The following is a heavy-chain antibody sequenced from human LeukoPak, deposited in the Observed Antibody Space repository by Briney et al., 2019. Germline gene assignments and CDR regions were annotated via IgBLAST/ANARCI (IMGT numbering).Heavy chain of an antibody. CDR1: GGSISSNSYY. J-gene: IGHJ4*02. Sequence: PSETLSLTCTVSGGSISSNSYYWGWIRQPPGKGLEWIGTIYYSGTTYYNPSLKSRVSISVDTSKNQFSLKLTSVTAADTAVYYCARHSGSFYGQYDYWGQGTLVTVSP. CDR2: IYYSGTT. D-gene: IGHD1-26*01. V-gene: IGHV4-39*01. CDR3: ARHSGSFYGQYDY.